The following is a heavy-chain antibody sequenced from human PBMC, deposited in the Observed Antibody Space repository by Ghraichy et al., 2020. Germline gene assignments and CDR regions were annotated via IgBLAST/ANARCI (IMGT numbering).Heavy chain of an antibody. D-gene: IGHD3-10*01. J-gene: IGHJ4*02. CDR1: RFIFSSYA. V-gene: IGHV3-23*01. Sequence: GSLILSCAASRFIFSSYAMSWVRQAPGKGLEWVSAISGSGSSTYYADSVKGRFTISRDNSKNTVYLQMNSLRAEDTAVYYCAKRGYYGSGSYYLDYWGQGTLVTVSS. CDR3: AKRGYYGSGSYYLDY. CDR2: ISGSGSST.